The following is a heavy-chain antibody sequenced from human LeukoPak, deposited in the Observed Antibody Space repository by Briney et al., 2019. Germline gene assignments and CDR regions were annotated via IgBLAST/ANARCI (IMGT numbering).Heavy chain of an antibody. CDR2: IYPGDSDT. CDR1: GYSFTSYW. CDR3: GRRRGSGSYYMDPYFDY. Sequence: GESLKISCKGSGYSFTSYWTGWVRQMPGKGLEWMGIIYPGDSDTRYSPSFQGQVTISADKSISTVYLQWSSLKASDTAMYYCGRRRGSGSYYMDPYFDYWGQGTLVTVSS. D-gene: IGHD3-10*01. V-gene: IGHV5-51*01. J-gene: IGHJ4*02.